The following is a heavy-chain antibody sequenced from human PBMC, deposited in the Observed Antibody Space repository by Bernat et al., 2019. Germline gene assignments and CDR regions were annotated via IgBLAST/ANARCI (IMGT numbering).Heavy chain of an antibody. CDR3: ARGSITIFGVVMPIDY. V-gene: IGHV4-39*07. Sequence: QLQLQESGPGLVKPSETLSLTCTVSGGSISSSSYYWGWIRQPPGKGLEWIGSIYYSGSTYYNPSLKSRVTISVDTSKNQFSLKLSSVTAADTAVYYCARGSITIFGVVMPIDYWGQGTLVTVSS. D-gene: IGHD3-3*01. CDR2: IYYSGST. J-gene: IGHJ4*02. CDR1: GGSISSSSYY.